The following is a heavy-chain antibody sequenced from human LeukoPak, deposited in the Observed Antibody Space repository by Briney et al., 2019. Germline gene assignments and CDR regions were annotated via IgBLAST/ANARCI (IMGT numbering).Heavy chain of an antibody. Sequence: SETLSLTCTVSGGSISSSSYYWGWIRQPPGKGLEWIGSIYYSGSTYYNPSLESRVTISVDTSKNQFSLKLSSVTAADTAVYYCARDNNSLSFDYWGQGTLVTVSS. CDR2: IYYSGST. V-gene: IGHV4-39*07. CDR3: ARDNNSLSFDY. CDR1: GGSISSSSYY. D-gene: IGHD1-14*01. J-gene: IGHJ4*02.